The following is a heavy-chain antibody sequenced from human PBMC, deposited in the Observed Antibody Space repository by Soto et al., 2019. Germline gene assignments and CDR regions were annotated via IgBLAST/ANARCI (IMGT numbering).Heavy chain of an antibody. D-gene: IGHD4-17*01. CDR1: GYTFTSYD. J-gene: IGHJ6*02. V-gene: IGHV1-8*01. Sequence: ASVKVSCKASGYTFTSYDINWVRQATGQGLEWMGWMNPNSGNTGYAQKFQGRVTITRDTSASTAYMELSSLRSEDTAVYYCARDVTTVVTDYGMDVWGQGTTVTVSS. CDR2: MNPNSGNT. CDR3: ARDVTTVVTDYGMDV.